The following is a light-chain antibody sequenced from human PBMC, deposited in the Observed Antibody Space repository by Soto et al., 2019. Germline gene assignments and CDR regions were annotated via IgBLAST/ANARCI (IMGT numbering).Light chain of an antibody. Sequence: VMTQSPATLSVSPGERATLSCRASQSLSSNLAWYQQKPGQAPRLLIYGASTRATGIPARFSGSGSGTEFTLTISSLQSEAFAVYYCQQYNNWPPYTFGQGTTLEIK. V-gene: IGKV3-15*01. CDR2: GAS. CDR3: QQYNNWPPYT. CDR1: QSLSSN. J-gene: IGKJ2*01.